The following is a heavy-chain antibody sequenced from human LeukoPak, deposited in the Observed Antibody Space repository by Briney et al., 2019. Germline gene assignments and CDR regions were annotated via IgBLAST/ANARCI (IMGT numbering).Heavy chain of an antibody. D-gene: IGHD3-16*01. J-gene: IGHJ4*02. V-gene: IGHV4-4*09. CDR3: ATLTLRSLGTFDS. Sequence: TSETLSLTCTVSGGSISGYYWSWIRQPPGKGLEWIGEIYPTGTTNYKPFLKSRVTISVDKSKKKFSLNLRSVTAADTAVYYCATLTLRSLGTFDSWGQGILVTVSS. CDR2: IYPTGTT. CDR1: GGSISGYY.